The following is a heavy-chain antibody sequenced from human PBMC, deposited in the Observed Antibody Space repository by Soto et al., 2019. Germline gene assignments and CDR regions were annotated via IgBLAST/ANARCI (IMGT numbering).Heavy chain of an antibody. CDR1: GGPLSSYA. J-gene: IGHJ4*02. CDR3: NAVQGTFDY. Sequence: VKGSRKASGGPLSSYAISWVRQAPGQGLEWMGGIIPIFCTANYAQKFQGRVTITADESTSTAYMELSSLRSEDTAVYYCNAVQGTFDYWGQGTLVTVSS. V-gene: IGHV1-69*13. D-gene: IGHD2-8*01. CDR2: IIPIFCTA.